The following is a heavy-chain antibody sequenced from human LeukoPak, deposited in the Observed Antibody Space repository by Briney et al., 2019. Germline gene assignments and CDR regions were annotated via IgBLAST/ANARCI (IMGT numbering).Heavy chain of an antibody. CDR3: AREPYYYDSSGYPAEYFQH. J-gene: IGHJ1*01. D-gene: IGHD3-22*01. CDR1: GYTFSSHG. CDR2: ISAYNGNT. V-gene: IGHV1-18*01. Sequence: ASVKVSCKASGYTFSSHGISWVRQAPGQGLEWMGWISAYNGNTNYAQKLQGRVTMTTDTSTSTAYMELRSLRSDDTAVYYCAREPYYYDSSGYPAEYFQHWGQGTLVTVSS.